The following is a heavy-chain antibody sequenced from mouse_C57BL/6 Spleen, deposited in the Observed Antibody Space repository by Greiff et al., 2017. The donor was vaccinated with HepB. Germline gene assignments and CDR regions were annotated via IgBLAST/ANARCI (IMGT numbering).Heavy chain of an antibody. Sequence: VQLQQPGAELVRPGTSVKLSCKASGYTFTSYWMHWVKQRPGQGLEWIGVIDPSDSYTNYNQKFKGKATLTVDTSSSTAYMQLSSLTAEDSAVYYSASNFDVWGTGTTVTVSS. CDR1: GYTFTSYW. CDR2: IDPSDSYT. J-gene: IGHJ1*03. V-gene: IGHV1-59*01. CDR3: ASNFDV.